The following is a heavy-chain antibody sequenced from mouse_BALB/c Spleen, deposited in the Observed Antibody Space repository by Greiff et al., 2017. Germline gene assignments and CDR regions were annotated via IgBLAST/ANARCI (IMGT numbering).Heavy chain of an antibody. CDR3: AIYDGYYTWFAD. J-gene: IGHJ3*01. D-gene: IGHD2-3*01. V-gene: IGHV1S81*02. CDR1: GYTFTSYW. CDR2: INPSNGRT. Sequence: QVQLQQSGAELVKPGASVKLSCKASGYTFTSYWMHWVKQRPGQGLEWIGEINPSNGRTNYNEKFKSKATLTVDKSSSTAYMQLSSLTSEDSAVYYCAIYDGYYTWFADWGQGTLVTVSA.